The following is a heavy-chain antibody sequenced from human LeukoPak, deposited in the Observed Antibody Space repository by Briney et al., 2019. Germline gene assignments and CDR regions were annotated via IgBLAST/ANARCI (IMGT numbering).Heavy chain of an antibody. J-gene: IGHJ6*02. V-gene: IGHV3-30*02. D-gene: IGHD3-9*01. Sequence: PGGSLRLSCAASGFTFSSYGMHWVRQAPGKGLEWAAFIRYGGSNKYYADSVKGRFTISRDNSKNTLYLQMNSLRAEDTAVYYCVKDRGYYDILTGYGMDVWGQGTTVTVSS. CDR3: VKDRGYYDILTGYGMDV. CDR1: GFTFSSYG. CDR2: IRYGGSNK.